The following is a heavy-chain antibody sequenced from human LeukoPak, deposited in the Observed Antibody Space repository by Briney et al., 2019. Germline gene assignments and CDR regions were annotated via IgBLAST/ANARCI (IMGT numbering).Heavy chain of an antibody. CDR2: INPNSGGT. J-gene: IGHJ6*02. CDR1: GYTFTGYY. V-gene: IGHV1-2*06. CDR3: ARGGDYDILTGYYGPSVTYYYYYGMDV. Sequence: ASVKVSCKASGYTFTGYYMHWVRQAPGQGLEWMGRINPNSGGTNYAQKFQGRVTMTRDTSISTAYMELSRLRSDDTAVYYCARGGDYDILTGYYGPSVTYYYYYGMDVWGQGTTVTVSS. D-gene: IGHD3-9*01.